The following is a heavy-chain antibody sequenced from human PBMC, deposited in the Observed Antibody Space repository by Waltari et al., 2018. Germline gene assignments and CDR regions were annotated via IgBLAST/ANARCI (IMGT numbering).Heavy chain of an antibody. CDR1: GFTFSSYS. D-gene: IGHD1-7*01. Sequence: EVQLVESGGGLVQPGGSLRLSCAASGFTFSSYSMNWVRQAPGKGLEWVSYISSSSSTIYYADSVKGRFTISRDNAKNSLYLQMNSLRAEDTAVYYCARARDNWNYGYYFDYWGQGTLVTVSS. V-gene: IGHV3-48*04. CDR3: ARARDNWNYGYYFDY. CDR2: ISSSSSTI. J-gene: IGHJ4*02.